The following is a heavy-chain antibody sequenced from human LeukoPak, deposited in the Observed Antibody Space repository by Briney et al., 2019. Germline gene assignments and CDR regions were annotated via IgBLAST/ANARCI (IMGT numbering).Heavy chain of an antibody. CDR2: LSGSGGST. D-gene: IGHD3-16*02. J-gene: IGHJ4*02. Sequence: PGGPLRLSCAASGFTFSSYAMNWVRQAPGKGLEWVSGLSGSGGSTYYADSILGRFTIHRDNSKNTVYLQMNSVRADDTALYYCARGRPGGCYRFDYWGQGTLVTVSA. CDR3: ARGRPGGCYRFDY. V-gene: IGHV3-23*01. CDR1: GFTFSSYA.